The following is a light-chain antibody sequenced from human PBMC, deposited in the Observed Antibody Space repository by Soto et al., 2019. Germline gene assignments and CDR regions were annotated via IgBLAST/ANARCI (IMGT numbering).Light chain of an antibody. CDR3: SSYAGSNNFPNWV. CDR1: SSDVGGYNY. V-gene: IGLV2-8*01. J-gene: IGLJ3*02. Sequence: QSALTQPPSASGSPGQSVTISCTGTSSDVGGYNYVSWYQQHPGKAPKLMIYEVSKRPSGVPDRFSGSKSGNTASLTVSGLQAEDEADYYCSSYAGSNNFPNWVFGGGTKLTVL. CDR2: EVS.